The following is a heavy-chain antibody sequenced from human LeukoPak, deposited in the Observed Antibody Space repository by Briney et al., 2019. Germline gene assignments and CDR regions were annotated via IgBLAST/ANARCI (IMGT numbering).Heavy chain of an antibody. CDR1: GGSISSYY. CDR3: ARVGSYDSSGPLGDWFDP. D-gene: IGHD3-22*01. Sequence: PSETLSLTCTVSGGSISSYYWSWIRQPPGKGPEWIGYIYYSGSTNYNPSLKSRVTISVDTSKNQFSLKLSSVTAADTAVYYCARVGSYDSSGPLGDWFDPWGQGTLVTVSS. CDR2: IYYSGST. J-gene: IGHJ5*02. V-gene: IGHV4-59*01.